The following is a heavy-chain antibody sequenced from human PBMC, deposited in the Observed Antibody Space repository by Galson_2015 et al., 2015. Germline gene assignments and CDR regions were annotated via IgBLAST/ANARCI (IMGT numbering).Heavy chain of an antibody. CDR3: AKDTVSFLEWLLYGMDV. Sequence: SLRLSCAASGFTFSSYGMHWVRQAPGKGLEWVAVISYDGSNKYYADSVKGRFTISRDNSKNTLYLQMNSLRAEDTAVYCCAKDTVSFLEWLLYGMDVWGQGTTATVSS. CDR1: GFTFSSYG. D-gene: IGHD3-3*01. CDR2: ISYDGSNK. J-gene: IGHJ6*02. V-gene: IGHV3-30*18.